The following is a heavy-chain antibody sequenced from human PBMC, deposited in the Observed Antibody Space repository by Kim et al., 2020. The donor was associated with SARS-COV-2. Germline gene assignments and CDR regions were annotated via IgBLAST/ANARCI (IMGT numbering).Heavy chain of an antibody. V-gene: IGHV3-21*01. D-gene: IGHD2-2*01. CDR2: ISSSSSYI. CDR1: GFTFSSYS. CDR3: ARDLNDVVVPAAVGHYYYGMDV. Sequence: GGSLRLSCAASGFTFSSYSMNWVRQAPGKGLEWVSSISSSSSYIYYADSVKGRFTISRDNAKNSLYLQMNSLRAEDTAVYYCARDLNDVVVPAAVGHYYYGMDVWGQGTTVTVSS. J-gene: IGHJ6*02.